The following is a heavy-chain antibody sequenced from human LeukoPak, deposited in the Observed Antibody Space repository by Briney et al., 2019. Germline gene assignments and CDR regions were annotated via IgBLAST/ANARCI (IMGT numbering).Heavy chain of an antibody. V-gene: IGHV3-21*01. CDR2: ISSSSNYI. D-gene: IGHD4-23*01. J-gene: IGHJ4*02. Sequence: GGSLRLSCAVSGFTFSRYNMNWVRQAPGKGLEWVSFISSSSNYIYYSDSVKGRFTISRDNAENSLYLLMNSLRAEDTAVYYCARENYGGNSERGYYFDYWGQGTLVTVSS. CDR1: GFTFSRYN. CDR3: ARENYGGNSERGYYFDY.